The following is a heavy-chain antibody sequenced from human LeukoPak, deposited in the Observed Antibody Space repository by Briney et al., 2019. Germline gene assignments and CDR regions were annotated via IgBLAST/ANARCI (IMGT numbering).Heavy chain of an antibody. D-gene: IGHD5-18*01. CDR2: INHSGST. Sequence: PPETLSLTCAVYGGSFSGYYWSWIRQPPGKGLEWIGEINHSGSTNYNPSLKSRVTISVDTSKNQFSLKLSSVTAADTAVYYCARTTEGGYTYDYFYYYYMDVWGKGTTVTISS. J-gene: IGHJ6*03. V-gene: IGHV4-34*01. CDR3: ARTTEGGYTYDYFYYYYMDV. CDR1: GGSFSGYY.